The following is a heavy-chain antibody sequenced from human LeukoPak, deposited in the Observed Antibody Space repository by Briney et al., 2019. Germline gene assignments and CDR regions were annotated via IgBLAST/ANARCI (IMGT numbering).Heavy chain of an antibody. CDR1: GYTFTGYY. J-gene: IGHJ4*02. V-gene: IGHV1-2*02. CDR3: ARDQESVYCSGGTCYDDY. CDR2: INPNSGDT. Sequence: ASVKVSCKASGYTFTGYYMHCVRQAPGQGLEWMGWINPNSGDTHYAQKFQGRVTMTRDTSINTAYMELSRLRSDDTAVYYCARDQESVYCSGGTCYDDYWGQGSLVTVSS. D-gene: IGHD2-15*01.